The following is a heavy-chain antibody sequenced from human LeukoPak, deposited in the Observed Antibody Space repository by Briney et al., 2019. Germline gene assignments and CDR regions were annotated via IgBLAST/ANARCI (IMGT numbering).Heavy chain of an antibody. CDR3: AVETGFWSGYLY. CDR2: ITSSSLYI. D-gene: IGHD3-3*01. V-gene: IGHV3-21*01. J-gene: IGHJ4*02. Sequence: GGSLRLSCAASGFTFSSYTMNWVRQAPGKGLEWVSSITSSSLYIYYADSVKGRFTISRDNAKNSLYLQMNSLRAEDTAVYYCAVETGFWSGYLYWGQGTLVTVSS. CDR1: GFTFSSYT.